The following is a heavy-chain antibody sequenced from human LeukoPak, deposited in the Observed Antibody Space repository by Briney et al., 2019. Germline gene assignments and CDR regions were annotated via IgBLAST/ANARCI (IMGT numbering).Heavy chain of an antibody. CDR3: ARDGSGSFYGMDV. J-gene: IGHJ6*02. Sequence: SETLSLTCTVSGGSISSGDYYWRWIRQPPGKGLEWIGYIYYSGSTYYNPSLKSRVTISVDTSKNQFSLKLSSVTAADTAVYYCARDGSGSFYGMDVWGQGTTVTVSS. V-gene: IGHV4-30-4*01. CDR1: GGSISSGDYY. CDR2: IYYSGST. D-gene: IGHD3-10*01.